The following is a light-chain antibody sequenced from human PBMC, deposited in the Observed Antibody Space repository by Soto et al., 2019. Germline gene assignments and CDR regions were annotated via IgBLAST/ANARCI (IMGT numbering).Light chain of an antibody. CDR3: QHSNVYPWT. J-gene: IGKJ1*01. V-gene: IGKV1-5*03. CDR2: EAS. CDR1: QTISRW. Sequence: DIQMTQSPSTLSASVGDRVTITCRASQTISRWLAWYQQKPGKAPKLLIYEASSLQSGVPSRFSGSVSGTEFTLSIRRLQPDEWATYDCQHSNVYPWTVGPLTQVAIK.